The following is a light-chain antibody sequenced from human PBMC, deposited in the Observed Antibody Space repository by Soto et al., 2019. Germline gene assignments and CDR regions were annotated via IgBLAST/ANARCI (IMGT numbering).Light chain of an antibody. CDR2: DIL. Sequence: EIVMTQSPAPLSVSPGERATLSFRASQSVGSDLAWYQQKPGQAPRLVIYDILTTATGVPTRISGRGSVTEFTLTISSLQSEDFAVDYCQQYNSWPLNFGGGTKVEIK. V-gene: IGKV3D-15*01. CDR3: QQYNSWPLN. CDR1: QSVGSD. J-gene: IGKJ4*01.